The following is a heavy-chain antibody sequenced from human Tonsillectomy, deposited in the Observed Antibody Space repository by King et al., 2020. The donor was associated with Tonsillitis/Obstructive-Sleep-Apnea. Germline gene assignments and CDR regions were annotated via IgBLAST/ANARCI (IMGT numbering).Heavy chain of an antibody. Sequence: VQLQQWGAGLLKPSETLSLTCAVYGGSFSGYYWSWIRQPPGKGLEWIGEINHSGSTNYNPSLKSRVTISVDTSKNQFSLKLSSVTAADTALYYCARNSFDPYGSGANVDYWGQGTLVTVSS. V-gene: IGHV4-34*01. D-gene: IGHD3-10*01. CDR3: ARNSFDPYGSGANVDY. J-gene: IGHJ4*02. CDR1: GGSFSGYY. CDR2: INHSGST.